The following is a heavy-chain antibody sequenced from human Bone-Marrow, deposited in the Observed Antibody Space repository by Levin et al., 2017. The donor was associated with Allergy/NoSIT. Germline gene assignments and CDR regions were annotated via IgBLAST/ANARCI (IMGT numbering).Heavy chain of an antibody. Sequence: SETLSLTCAVYGGSFSGYYWSWIRQPPGKGLEWIGEINHSGSTNYNPSLKSRVTISVDTSKNQFSLKLSSVTAADTAVYYCARALGTRYDSSGYYYGMDVWGQGTTVTVSS. D-gene: IGHD3-22*01. CDR1: GGSFSGYY. CDR3: ARALGTRYDSSGYYYGMDV. V-gene: IGHV4-34*01. CDR2: INHSGST. J-gene: IGHJ6*02.